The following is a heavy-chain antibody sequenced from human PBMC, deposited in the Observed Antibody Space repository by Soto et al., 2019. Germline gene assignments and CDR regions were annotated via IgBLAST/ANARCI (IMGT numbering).Heavy chain of an antibody. J-gene: IGHJ4*02. CDR2: IYYMGRT. CDR1: DSISTYY. CDR3: ARDAVGATHFDY. V-gene: IGHV4-59*01. D-gene: IGHD1-26*01. Sequence: SETLSLTCTVDSISTYYWNWIRQPPGKGLEWIGYIYYMGRTNYNSSLKSRVTMSIDTSKNQFSLKLSSVTAADTAIYYCARDAVGATHFDYWGQGDPVTVSS.